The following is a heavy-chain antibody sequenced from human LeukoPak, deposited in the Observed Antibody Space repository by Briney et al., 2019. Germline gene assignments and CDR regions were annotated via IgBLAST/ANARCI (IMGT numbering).Heavy chain of an antibody. Sequence: GGSLRLSCAASGFTFSSYAMHWVRQAPGKGLEWVAVISYDGSNKYYADSVKGRFTISRDNSKNTLYLQMNSLRAEDTAVYYCARTYYDILTGYFDYWGQGTLATVSS. V-gene: IGHV3-30-3*01. D-gene: IGHD3-9*01. CDR1: GFTFSSYA. CDR3: ARTYYDILTGYFDY. J-gene: IGHJ4*02. CDR2: ISYDGSNK.